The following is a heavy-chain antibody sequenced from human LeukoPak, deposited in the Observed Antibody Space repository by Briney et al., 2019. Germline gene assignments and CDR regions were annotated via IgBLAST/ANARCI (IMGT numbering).Heavy chain of an antibody. V-gene: IGHV3-23*01. CDR2: ISGSGGST. J-gene: IGHJ3*01. Sequence: GGSLRLSCAASGFTFSSYAMSWVRQAPGKGLGWVSAISGSGGSTSYADSVKGRFTISRDNSKNTLYLQMNSLRADDTAVYYCAKETASGYGAFDVWGQGTMVTVSS. CDR3: AKETASGYGAFDV. CDR1: GFTFSSYA. D-gene: IGHD3-22*01.